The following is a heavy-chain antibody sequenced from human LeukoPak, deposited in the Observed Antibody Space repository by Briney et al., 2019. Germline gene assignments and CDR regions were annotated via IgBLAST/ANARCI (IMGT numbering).Heavy chain of an antibody. V-gene: IGHV3-7*01. Sequence: PGGPLRLSCAASGFTFSSYWMSWVRQAPGKGLEWVANIKQDGSEKYHVDSVKGRFTISRDNAKNSLYLQMNSLRAEDTAVYYCARDYTYYDILTGYPYWYFDLWGRGTLVTVSS. J-gene: IGHJ2*01. CDR2: IKQDGSEK. CDR3: ARDYTYYDILTGYPYWYFDL. D-gene: IGHD3-9*01. CDR1: GFTFSSYW.